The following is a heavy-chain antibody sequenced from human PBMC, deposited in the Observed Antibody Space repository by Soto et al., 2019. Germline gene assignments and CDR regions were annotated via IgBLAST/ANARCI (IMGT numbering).Heavy chain of an antibody. CDR1: GGSFSGYF. V-gene: IGHV4-34*01. CDR2: VNHIGIT. Sequence: QVQLQQWGAGLLNPSETLSLTCGVSGGSFSGYFWTWIRQPPGKGLEWIGEVNHIGITNYNPSLMSRLNLSIDTAKKQFSLKRTSVTAADTAVYYCARATQFFYDSRGYSKNFDFWCQGTLVTVSS. D-gene: IGHD3-22*01. J-gene: IGHJ4*02. CDR3: ARATQFFYDSRGYSKNFDF.